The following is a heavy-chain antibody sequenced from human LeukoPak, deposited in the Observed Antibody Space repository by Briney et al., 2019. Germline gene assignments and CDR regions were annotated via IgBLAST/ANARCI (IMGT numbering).Heavy chain of an antibody. D-gene: IGHD3-16*01. V-gene: IGHV3-30-3*01. J-gene: IGHJ4*02. CDR3: ARDFLRGSPDFFDY. CDR2: ISYDGSNK. Sequence: GGSLRLSCAASGFTFSSYAMHWVRQAPGKGLEWVAVISYDGSNKYYADSVKGRFTISRDNSKNTLYLQMNSLRTEDTAVYYCARDFLRGSPDFFDYWGQGTLVTVSS. CDR1: GFTFSSYA.